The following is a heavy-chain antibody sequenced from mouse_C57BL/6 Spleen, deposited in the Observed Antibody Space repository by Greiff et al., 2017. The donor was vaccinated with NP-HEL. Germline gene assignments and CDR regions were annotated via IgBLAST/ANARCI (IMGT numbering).Heavy chain of an antibody. J-gene: IGHJ3*01. Sequence: QVQLQQPGAELVQPGASVQLSCKASGYTFTSYWMHWVKQRPGPGLEWIGMIHPNSGSTNYHEKFKSKAPLPVDKSSSTAYMQLSSLTSEDSAVDDCAHLLLSLFAYWGQGTLVTVSA. CDR3: AHLLLSLFAY. CDR2: IHPNSGST. V-gene: IGHV1-64*01. D-gene: IGHD1-1*01. CDR1: GYTFTSYW.